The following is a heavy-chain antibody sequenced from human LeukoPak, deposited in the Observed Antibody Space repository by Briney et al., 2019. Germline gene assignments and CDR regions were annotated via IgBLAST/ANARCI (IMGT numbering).Heavy chain of an antibody. V-gene: IGHV3-74*01. CDR2: INGDGSTT. J-gene: IGHJ4*02. CDR1: GFTFSSYW. CDR3: ARDSQGFVILNY. Sequence: GGSLRLSCAASGFTFSSYWMRWVRQAPGKGLVWVSRINGDGSTTSYADSVKGRFTISRDNAKNTLYLQMNSLRAEDTAVYYCARDSQGFVILNYWGQGTQVTVSS. D-gene: IGHD2-21*01.